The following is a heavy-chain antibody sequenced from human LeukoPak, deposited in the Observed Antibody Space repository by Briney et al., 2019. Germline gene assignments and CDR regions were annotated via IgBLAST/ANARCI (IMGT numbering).Heavy chain of an antibody. CDR2: IEGDGSER. J-gene: IGHJ4*02. Sequence: GGSLRLSCAASGFSFSSYWMSWVRQAPGKGLEWVANIEGDGSERNYMDSVKGRFTISRDNAKNSLYLQMNSLRAEDTAVYYCASLYCSGGSCYFTNWGQGTLVTVSS. V-gene: IGHV3-7*01. CDR3: ASLYCSGGSCYFTN. CDR1: GFSFSSYW. D-gene: IGHD2-15*01.